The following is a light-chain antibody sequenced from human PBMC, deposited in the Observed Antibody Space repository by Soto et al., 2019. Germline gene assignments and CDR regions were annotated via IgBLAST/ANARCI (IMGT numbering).Light chain of an antibody. V-gene: IGKV3-15*01. Sequence: EVLLTQSPATLSVSPGESVTLSCRASQSINTFLAWYQQKPGQAPRLLIYDASTRATGIPARFSGSGSGTDFTLTISSLQFEDFAVYYCQQYNNWPRTFGQGTKVDIK. CDR3: QQYNNWPRT. CDR1: QSINTF. J-gene: IGKJ1*01. CDR2: DAS.